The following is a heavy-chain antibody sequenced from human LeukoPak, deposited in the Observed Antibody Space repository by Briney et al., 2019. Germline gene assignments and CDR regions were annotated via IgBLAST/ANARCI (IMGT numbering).Heavy chain of an antibody. J-gene: IGHJ4*02. CDR3: VRDRGRASVDY. CDR1: GFTFAGYW. CDR2: IKQDASEE. V-gene: IGHV3-7*01. D-gene: IGHD1-26*01. Sequence: GGSLRLSCAASGFTFAGYWISWVRQAPGKGLEWVAYIKQDASEEYYVDSVKGRFTISRDNAKNSLYLQMNSLRAEDTAVYYCVRDRGRASVDYWGQGTLVTVSS.